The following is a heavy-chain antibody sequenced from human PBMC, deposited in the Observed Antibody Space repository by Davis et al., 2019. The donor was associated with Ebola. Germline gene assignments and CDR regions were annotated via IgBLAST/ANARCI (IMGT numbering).Heavy chain of an antibody. V-gene: IGHV5-10-1*01. CDR1: GYSFTSYW. J-gene: IGHJ3*02. Sequence: KVSCKGSGYSFTSYWISWVRQMPGKGLEWMGRIDPSDSYTNYSPSFQGHVTISADKSISTAYLQWSSLKASDTAMYYCARPSSGWTPDAFDIWGQGTMVTVSS. CDR3: ARPSSGWTPDAFDI. CDR2: IDPSDSYT. D-gene: IGHD6-19*01.